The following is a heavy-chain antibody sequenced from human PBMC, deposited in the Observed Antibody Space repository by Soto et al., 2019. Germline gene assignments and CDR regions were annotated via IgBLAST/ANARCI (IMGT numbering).Heavy chain of an antibody. V-gene: IGHV3-53*04. J-gene: IGHJ4*02. CDR2: IYSGGST. D-gene: IGHD2-15*01. Sequence: VQLVESGGGLVQPGGSLRLSCAASGFTVSSNYMSWVRQAPGKGLEWVSVIYSGGSTYYADSVKGRFTISRHNSKNTLYLQMNSLRAEDTAVYYCARGSPYCSGGSCYSMDYWGQGTLVTVSS. CDR3: ARGSPYCSGGSCYSMDY. CDR1: GFTVSSNY.